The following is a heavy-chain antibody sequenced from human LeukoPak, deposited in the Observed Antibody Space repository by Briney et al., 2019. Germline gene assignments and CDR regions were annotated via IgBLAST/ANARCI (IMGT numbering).Heavy chain of an antibody. J-gene: IGHJ4*02. CDR2: INTDGSTT. Sequence: GGSLRLSCAASGFTFSHYWMHWVRQAPGRELVWVSRINTDGSTTDYADSVKGRFTISRDNAKNTLYLQMNSLRVEDTAVYYCVRLLDLDFWGQGTLVTVSS. CDR3: VRLLDLDF. V-gene: IGHV3-74*01. CDR1: GFTFSHYW. D-gene: IGHD3-3*01.